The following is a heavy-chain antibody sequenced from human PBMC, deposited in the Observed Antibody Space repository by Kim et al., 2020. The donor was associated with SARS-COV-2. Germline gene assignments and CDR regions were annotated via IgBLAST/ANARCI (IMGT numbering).Heavy chain of an antibody. V-gene: IGHV3-30-3*01. CDR1: GFTFSSYA. CDR2: ISYDGSNK. Sequence: GGSLRLSYAASGFTFSSYAMHWVRQAPGKGLEWVAVISYDGSNKYYADSVKGRFTISRDNSKNTLYLQMNSLRAEDTAVYYCARDLPLKYGSGITYYFDYWGQGTLPPSPQ. D-gene: IGHD3-10*01. J-gene: IGHJ4*02. CDR3: ARDLPLKYGSGITYYFDY.